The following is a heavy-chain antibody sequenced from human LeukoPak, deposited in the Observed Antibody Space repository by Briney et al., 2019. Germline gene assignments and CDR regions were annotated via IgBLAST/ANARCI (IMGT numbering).Heavy chain of an antibody. D-gene: IGHD6-13*01. V-gene: IGHV1-2*04. CDR2: INPNSGGT. CDR1: GYTFTSYG. J-gene: IGHJ5*02. Sequence: ASVKVSCKASGYTFTSYGISWVRQAPGQGLEWMGWINPNSGGTNYAQKFQGWVTMTGDTSISTAYMELSRLRSDDTAVYYCARALYSSSWYLSWFDPWGQGTLVTVSS. CDR3: ARALYSSSWYLSWFDP.